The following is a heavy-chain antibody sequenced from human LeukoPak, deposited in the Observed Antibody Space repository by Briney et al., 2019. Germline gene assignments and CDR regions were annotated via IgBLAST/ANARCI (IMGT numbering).Heavy chain of an antibody. Sequence: GGSLRLSCAASGFTFSDYYMSWIRQAPGKGLEWVSYISSSSSYTNYADSVKGRFTISRDNAKDSLYLQMNSLRAEDTAVYYCARGRGYCSSTSCPAMVRGVRRHGILDYWGQGTLVTASS. V-gene: IGHV3-11*06. CDR3: ARGRGYCSSTSCPAMVRGVRRHGILDY. J-gene: IGHJ4*02. CDR1: GFTFSDYY. CDR2: ISSSSSYT. D-gene: IGHD2-2*03.